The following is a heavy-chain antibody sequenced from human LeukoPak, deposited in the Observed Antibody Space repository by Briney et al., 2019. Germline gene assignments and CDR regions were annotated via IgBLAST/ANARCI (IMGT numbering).Heavy chain of an antibody. J-gene: IGHJ4*02. CDR1: GFTFSSYA. CDR3: AKDQGAAAHTRDYYFDY. CDR2: ISGSGGST. D-gene: IGHD6-13*01. V-gene: IGHV3-23*01. Sequence: TGGSLRLSCAASGFTFSSYAMGWVRQAPGKGLEWVSAISGSGGSTYYADSVKGRFTISRDNSKSTLFLQMNSLRAEDTAVYYCAKDQGAAAHTRDYYFDYWGQGTLVTVSS.